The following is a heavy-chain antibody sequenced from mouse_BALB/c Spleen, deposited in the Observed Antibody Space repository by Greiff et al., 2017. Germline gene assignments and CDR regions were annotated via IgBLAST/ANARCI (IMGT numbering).Heavy chain of an antibody. D-gene: IGHD1-1*02. CDR2: IYPGNSDT. V-gene: IGHV1-5*01. CDR3: TRYGYYAMDY. Sequence: VQLQQSGAELARPGASVKLSCKASGYTFTSYWMHWVKQRPGQGLEWIGAIYPGNSDTSYNQKFKGKAKLTAVTSTSTAYMELSSLTNEDSAVYYCTRYGYYAMDYWGQGTSVTVSS. J-gene: IGHJ4*01. CDR1: GYTFTSYW.